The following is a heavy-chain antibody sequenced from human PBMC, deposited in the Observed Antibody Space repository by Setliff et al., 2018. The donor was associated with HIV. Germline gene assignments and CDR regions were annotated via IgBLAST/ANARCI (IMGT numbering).Heavy chain of an antibody. D-gene: IGHD2-21*02. V-gene: IGHV4-4*09. J-gene: IGHJ4*02. Sequence: PSETLSLTCTVSGDSIDDSYWSWIRQPPGQGLEWIGYIFSNVTTNYSPSLKSRVTMSIDRSKSQLLLNLTSVNASDTVIYYCARRRLSKGGAFDYWGQGALVTVSS. CDR1: GDSIDDSY. CDR3: ARRRLSKGGAFDY. CDR2: IFSNVTT.